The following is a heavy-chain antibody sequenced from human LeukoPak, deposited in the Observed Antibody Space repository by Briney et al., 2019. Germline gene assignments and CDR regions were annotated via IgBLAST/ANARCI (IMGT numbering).Heavy chain of an antibody. CDR2: ISGYNGNT. CDR3: ARGVASRLWFGEPTSVDAFDV. Sequence: ASVKVSCKASGYTFTNYGISWVRQAPGQGLEWMGWISGYNGNTNSAQKLQGRVSMTTDTSTSTAHMELRSLRSDDTAVYYCARGVASRLWFGEPTSVDAFDVWGQGTMVTVSS. D-gene: IGHD3-10*01. V-gene: IGHV1-18*01. CDR1: GYTFTNYG. J-gene: IGHJ3*01.